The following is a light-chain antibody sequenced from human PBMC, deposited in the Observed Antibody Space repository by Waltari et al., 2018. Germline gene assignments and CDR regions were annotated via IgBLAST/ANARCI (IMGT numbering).Light chain of an antibody. CDR3: MQAMKIPRT. Sequence: DIALPQSPLSLSVTPGELAAISCRSSLSLLHNNVLNYLAWYLQRPGQSPQLLIYLNSHRASGVPDRFSVSGSGTDFTLTISRVEAEDVGVYYCMQAMKIPRTFGQGTKLEIK. CDR2: LNS. CDR1: LSLLHNNVLNY. J-gene: IGKJ2*01. V-gene: IGKV2-28*01.